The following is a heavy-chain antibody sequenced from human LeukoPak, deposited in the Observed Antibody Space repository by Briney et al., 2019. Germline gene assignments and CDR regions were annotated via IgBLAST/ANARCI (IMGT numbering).Heavy chain of an antibody. CDR2: ISSSSSYI. CDR1: GFTFSSYS. V-gene: IGHV3-21*01. Sequence: PGGSLRHSCAASGFTFSSYSMNWVRQAPGKGLEWVSSISSSSSYIYYADSVKGRFTISRDNAKNSLYLQMNSLRAEDTAVYYCARDPGTEWELLSWFDPWGQGTLVTVSS. D-gene: IGHD1-26*01. CDR3: ARDPGTEWELLSWFDP. J-gene: IGHJ5*02.